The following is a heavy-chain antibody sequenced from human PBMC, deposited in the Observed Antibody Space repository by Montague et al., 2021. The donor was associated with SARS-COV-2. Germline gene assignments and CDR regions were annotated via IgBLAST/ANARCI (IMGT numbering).Heavy chain of an antibody. J-gene: IGHJ6*02. CDR3: ASHCGGGRCYFGMDV. V-gene: IGHV4-39*01. D-gene: IGHD2-15*01. Sequence: SETLSLTRTVSGGSISSSSYFWGWIRQPPGRGLEWVGQISHGGGTXYNPSLKSRVTISVDTSKNQVSLKLSSVTAADTAVYYCASHCGGGRCYFGMDVWGQGTTVTVSS. CDR1: GGSISSSSYF. CDR2: ISHGGGT.